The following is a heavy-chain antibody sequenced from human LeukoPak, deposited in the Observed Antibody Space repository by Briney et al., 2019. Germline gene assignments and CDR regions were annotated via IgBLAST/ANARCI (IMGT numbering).Heavy chain of an antibody. CDR2: VYYSGST. CDR3: AIASGAETVDY. CDR1: GGSISSSSYY. V-gene: IGHV4-39*01. Sequence: SGTLSLTCTVSGGSISSSSYYWGWLGQPPGKGLEWIGSVYYSGSTYYNPSIKSRVTISLDTTKNQYSLRLSSVTAADTAVYYCAIASGAETVDYWGQGTLVTVSS. D-gene: IGHD1-26*01. J-gene: IGHJ4*02.